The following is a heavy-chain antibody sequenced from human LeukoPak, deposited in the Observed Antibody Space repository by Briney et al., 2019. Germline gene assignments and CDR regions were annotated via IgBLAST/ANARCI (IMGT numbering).Heavy chain of an antibody. J-gene: IGHJ4*02. CDR1: GDSISSYSW. Sequence: SETLSLTCAVSGDSISSYSWWNWVRQPPGKGLEWIGEIYHSETTNYNPSLKSRVTMSVATSKNQFSLKLNSVTAADTAVYYCARRLAVAGMGSDYWGQGTLVTVSS. D-gene: IGHD6-19*01. CDR2: IYHSETT. CDR3: ARRLAVAGMGSDY. V-gene: IGHV4-4*02.